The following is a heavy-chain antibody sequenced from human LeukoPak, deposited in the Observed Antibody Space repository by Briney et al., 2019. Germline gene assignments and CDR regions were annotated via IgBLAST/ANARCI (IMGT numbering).Heavy chain of an antibody. Sequence: GGSLRLSCVASGFTFNSYAMSWVRQAPEKGLEWVATISGSGGGTYYADSVKGRFTISRDDSKNTLYLQMNSLRAEDTAVYYCAKDLGRYRNNYFDYWGQGTLVTVSS. J-gene: IGHJ4*02. CDR1: GFTFNSYA. V-gene: IGHV3-23*01. CDR3: AKDLGRYRNNYFDY. D-gene: IGHD1-26*01. CDR2: ISGSGGGT.